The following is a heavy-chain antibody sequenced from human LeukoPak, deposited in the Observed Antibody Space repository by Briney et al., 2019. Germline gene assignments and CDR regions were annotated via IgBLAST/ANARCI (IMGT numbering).Heavy chain of an antibody. D-gene: IGHD2-2*01. CDR3: ARDLGHCRSIICSSSAY. CDR2: ISTYNGNT. J-gene: IGHJ4*02. CDR1: GYNLDRYG. V-gene: IGHV1-18*04. Sequence: ASVTVSCKGSGYNLDRYGVSWVRQAPGQGLEWMGWISTYNGNTIYAQKFEGRVTMTTDTSTNTVYMDLRSLRSDDTAVYYCARDLGHCRSIICSSSAYWGQGTLVTVSS.